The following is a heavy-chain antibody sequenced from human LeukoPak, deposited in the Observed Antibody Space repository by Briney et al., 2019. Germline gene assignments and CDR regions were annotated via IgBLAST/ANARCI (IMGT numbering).Heavy chain of an antibody. CDR2: ISWDGGST. D-gene: IGHD6-13*01. J-gene: IGHJ4*02. V-gene: IGHV3-43D*03. Sequence: PGGSLRLSCAASGFTFDDYAMHWVRQAPGKGLEWVSLISWDGGSTDYADSVKGQFTISIDNSKNSLYLQMNSLRAEDTALYYCAKDFDGRTGYSSSWSMGYWGQGTLVTVSS. CDR1: GFTFDDYA. CDR3: AKDFDGRTGYSSSWSMGY.